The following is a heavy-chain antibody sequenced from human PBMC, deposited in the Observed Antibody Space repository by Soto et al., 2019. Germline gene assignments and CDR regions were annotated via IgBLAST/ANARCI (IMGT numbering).Heavy chain of an antibody. D-gene: IGHD3-16*01. Sequence: ASVKVSCKASGGTFSSYAISWVRQAPGQGLEWMGGIIPIFGTANYAQKFQGRVTITADESTSTAYMELSSLRSEDTAVYYCASTGEIPYYYGMDVWGQGTTVTV. J-gene: IGHJ6*02. CDR1: GGTFSSYA. CDR3: ASTGEIPYYYGMDV. V-gene: IGHV1-69*13. CDR2: IIPIFGTA.